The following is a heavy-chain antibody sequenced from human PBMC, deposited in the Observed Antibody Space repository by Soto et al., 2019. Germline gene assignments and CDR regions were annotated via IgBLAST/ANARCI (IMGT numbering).Heavy chain of an antibody. CDR2: ISGYNGNT. Sequence: QVQLVQSGAEVKKPGASVKVSCKASGYTFTSYGISWVRQAPGQGLEWMGWISGYNGNTNYAQKLQGRVTMTTDTSTSAADMALRSLRSDDTAVYYCARENYYGSGSSDYYYSGMDVWGQGTTVTVSS. D-gene: IGHD3-10*01. CDR1: GYTFTSYG. J-gene: IGHJ6*02. V-gene: IGHV1-18*01. CDR3: ARENYYGSGSSDYYYSGMDV.